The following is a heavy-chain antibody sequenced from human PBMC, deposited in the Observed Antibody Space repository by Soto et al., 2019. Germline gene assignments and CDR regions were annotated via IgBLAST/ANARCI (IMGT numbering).Heavy chain of an antibody. Sequence: PSETLSLTCAVSGGSLSSSTWWSWVRQPPGKGLEWIGEIYDNGGTNYSPSLRSRVTLSLDKSKNQFSLTLKSVTAADTGIYYCASPWGSFLTGRADALDVWGHGTMVTV. V-gene: IGHV4-4*02. CDR3: ASPWGSFLTGRADALDV. D-gene: IGHD3-9*01. J-gene: IGHJ3*01. CDR2: IYDNGGT. CDR1: GGSLSSSTW.